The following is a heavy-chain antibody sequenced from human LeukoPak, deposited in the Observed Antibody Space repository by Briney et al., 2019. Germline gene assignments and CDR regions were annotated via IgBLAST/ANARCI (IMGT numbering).Heavy chain of an antibody. CDR1: GGSFSGYY. J-gene: IGHJ3*02. CDR2: INHSGST. Sequence: SETLSLTCAVYGGSFSGYYWGWIRQPPGKGLEWIGEINHSGSTNYNPSLKSRVTISVDTSKNQFSLKLSSVTAADTAVYYCARTRIYARGAFDIWGQGTMVTVSS. D-gene: IGHD2-8*01. CDR3: ARTRIYARGAFDI. V-gene: IGHV4-34*01.